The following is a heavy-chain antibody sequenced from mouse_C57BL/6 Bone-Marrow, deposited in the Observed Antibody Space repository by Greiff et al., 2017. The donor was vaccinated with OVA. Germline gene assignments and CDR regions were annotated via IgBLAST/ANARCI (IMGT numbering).Heavy chain of an antibody. Sequence: QVQLQQPGAELVKPGASVKMSCKASGYTFTSYWITWVKQRPGQGLEWIGDIYPGSGSTNYNEKFKSKATLTVDTSSSTAYMQLSSLTSEDSAVYYSARPAQATLYAMDYWGQGTSVTVSS. CDR2: IYPGSGST. CDR3: ARPAQATLYAMDY. D-gene: IGHD3-2*02. J-gene: IGHJ4*01. V-gene: IGHV1-55*01. CDR1: GYTFTSYW.